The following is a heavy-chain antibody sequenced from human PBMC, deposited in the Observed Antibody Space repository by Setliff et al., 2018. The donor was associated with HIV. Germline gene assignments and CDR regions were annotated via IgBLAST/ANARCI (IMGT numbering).Heavy chain of an antibody. J-gene: IGHJ4*02. D-gene: IGHD3-3*01. Sequence: SVKVSCKASGYSFITYAISWVRQAPGQGLEWMGGIIPIFGTVRYAQKFQGRVTITADESMSTAYMELSSLRSDDTAVYYCARMNAYYNVWRSTYYFDYWGQGTLVTVSS. V-gene: IGHV1-69*13. CDR3: ARMNAYYNVWRSTYYFDY. CDR1: GYSFITYA. CDR2: IIPIFGTV.